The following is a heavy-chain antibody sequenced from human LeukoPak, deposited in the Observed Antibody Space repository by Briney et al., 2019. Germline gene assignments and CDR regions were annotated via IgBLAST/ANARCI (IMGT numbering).Heavy chain of an antibody. J-gene: IGHJ5*02. Sequence: SVKVSCKASGGTFSSYAISWVRQAPGQGLEWMGRIIPILGIANYAQKFQGRVTITADKSTSTAYMELSSLRSEDTAVYYCARATRGNWFDPWGQGTLVPVSS. D-gene: IGHD5-12*01. V-gene: IGHV1-69*04. CDR1: GGTFSSYA. CDR2: IIPILGIA. CDR3: ARATRGNWFDP.